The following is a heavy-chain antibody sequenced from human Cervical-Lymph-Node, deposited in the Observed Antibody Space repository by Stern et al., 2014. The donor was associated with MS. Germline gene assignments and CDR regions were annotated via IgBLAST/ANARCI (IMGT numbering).Heavy chain of an antibody. V-gene: IGHV1-18*04. Sequence: HLPQSGPDLKNPAAPLKLPCKASGYPFTTLGISWVRHPPGQGPERMGRISAYDGNSVYAQDFEGRVTMNIETATTTAYMELRSLRSDDTAVYYCARGLSAYILPGQDDCGMDVWGQGTTIVVSS. J-gene: IGHJ6*02. D-gene: IGHD3-9*01. CDR2: ISAYDGNS. CDR3: ARGLSAYILPGQDDCGMDV. CDR1: GYPFTTLG.